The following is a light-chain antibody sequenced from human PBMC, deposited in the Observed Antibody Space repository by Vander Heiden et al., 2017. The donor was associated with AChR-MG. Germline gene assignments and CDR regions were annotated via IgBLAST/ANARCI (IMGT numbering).Light chain of an antibody. V-gene: IGLV3-21*02. CDR2: DDI. J-gene: IGLJ2*01. Sequence: SYVLTQPPSVSVAPGPTATIPCGLDKTVSKLVHWYQQKPGQAPGLVVYDDIDRPSEIPERFSGSSSGNTATLTISRVEAGDEADYYCQAWDRSRNQVVFGGGTKLTVL. CDR1: KTVSKL. CDR3: QAWDRSRNQVV.